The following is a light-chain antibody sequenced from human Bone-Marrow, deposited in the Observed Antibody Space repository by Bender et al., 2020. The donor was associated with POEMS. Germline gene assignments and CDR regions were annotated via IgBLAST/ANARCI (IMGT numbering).Light chain of an antibody. V-gene: IGLV1-44*01. J-gene: IGLJ3*02. CDR1: TSNIGPTG. CDR2: SND. Sequence: QSGLPQPPSASATPAQTATISCSGSTSNIGPTGVNCYQPLPGAAPNLLIYSNDRRPSGVPERFSGSKSGTSASLAISGLQFEDEADYYCSTWDESLNGWVFGGGTKLTV. CDR3: STWDESLNGWV.